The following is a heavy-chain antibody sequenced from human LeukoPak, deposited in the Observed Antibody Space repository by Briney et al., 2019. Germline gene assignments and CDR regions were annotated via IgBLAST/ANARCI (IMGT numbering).Heavy chain of an antibody. CDR1: GYSFTSYW. Sequence: GESLKISCKGSGYSFTSYWIGWVRQMPGKGLEWMGIIYPGDSDTRYSPSFQGQVTISADKSISTAYLQWSSLKASDTAMYYCARSPLSSSGWYRADYWGQGTLVTVSS. V-gene: IGHV5-51*01. CDR3: ARSPLSSSGWYRADY. CDR2: IYPGDSDT. D-gene: IGHD6-19*01. J-gene: IGHJ4*02.